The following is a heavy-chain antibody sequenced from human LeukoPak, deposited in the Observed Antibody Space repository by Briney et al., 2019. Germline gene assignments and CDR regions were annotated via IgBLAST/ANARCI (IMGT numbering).Heavy chain of an antibody. CDR1: GYTFTGYY. Sequence: GASVKVSCKASGYTFTGYYMHWVRQAPGQGLEWMGRINPNSGGTNYAQKLQGRVTMTRDTSISTAYMELSRLRSDDTAVYYCARDPGIWELSFRPPDYWGQGALVTVSS. V-gene: IGHV1-2*06. D-gene: IGHD3-16*01. CDR2: INPNSGGT. J-gene: IGHJ4*02. CDR3: ARDPGIWELSFRPPDY.